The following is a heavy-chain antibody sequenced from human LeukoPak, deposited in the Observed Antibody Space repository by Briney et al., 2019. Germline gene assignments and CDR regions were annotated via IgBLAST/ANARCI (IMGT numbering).Heavy chain of an antibody. V-gene: IGHV3-15*01. CDR3: TTWYYYDSGGSSYYFDY. D-gene: IGHD3-22*01. CDR2: IKRKTDGGTT. Sequence: GGSLRLSCAASGFPFSNAWMSWVRQAPGKGLEWVGRIKRKTDGGTTDYAAPVKGRFTISRDDSKNTLYLQMNSLKTEDTAVYYCTTWYYYDSGGSSYYFDYWGQGTLVTVSS. CDR1: GFPFSNAW. J-gene: IGHJ4*02.